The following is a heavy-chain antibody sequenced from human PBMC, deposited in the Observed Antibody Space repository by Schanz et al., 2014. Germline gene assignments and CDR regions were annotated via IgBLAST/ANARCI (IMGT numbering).Heavy chain of an antibody. J-gene: IGHJ3*02. CDR2: IWYDEYNT. D-gene: IGHD1-26*01. CDR1: GFTFSNYA. Sequence: QVQLVESGGGVVQPGRSLRLSCAATGFTFSNYAMHWVRQAPGKGLEWVAVIWYDEYNTHYADSVKGRFTISRDNSKNTLYLQMSSLRVEDTAVYYCARDGAGRAPDAFDIWGQGTMVTVSS. V-gene: IGHV3-33*01. CDR3: ARDGAGRAPDAFDI.